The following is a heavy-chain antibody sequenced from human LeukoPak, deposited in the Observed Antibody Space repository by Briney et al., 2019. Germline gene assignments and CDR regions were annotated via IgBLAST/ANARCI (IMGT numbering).Heavy chain of an antibody. D-gene: IGHD2-8*01. CDR2: VYTSGST. V-gene: IGHV4-4*07. Sequence: SSETLSLTCTVSGGSISSYYWSWIRQPAGKGLEWIGRVYTSGSTNYNPSLKSRATLSIDTSKKQFYLKLSSVTAADTAVYYCARGRSNGWFYWGQGTLVTVSS. CDR3: ARGRSNGWFY. J-gene: IGHJ4*02. CDR1: GGSISSYY.